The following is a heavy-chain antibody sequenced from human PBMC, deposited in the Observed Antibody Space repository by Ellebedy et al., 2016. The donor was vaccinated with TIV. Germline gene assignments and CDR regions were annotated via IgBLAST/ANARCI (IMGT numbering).Heavy chain of an antibody. CDR2: LSSGNGNT. CDR3: ARGGNHDYTDY. CDR1: GYTFTRFT. Sequence: AASVKVSCKASGYTFTRFTITWVRQAPGQGLEWMGWLSSGNGNTNYAQKFQGRVTMTTDTSTTTAYMELRSLRSDDTAVYFCARGGNHDYTDYWGQGALVTVSS. D-gene: IGHD3-16*01. J-gene: IGHJ4*02. V-gene: IGHV1-18*04.